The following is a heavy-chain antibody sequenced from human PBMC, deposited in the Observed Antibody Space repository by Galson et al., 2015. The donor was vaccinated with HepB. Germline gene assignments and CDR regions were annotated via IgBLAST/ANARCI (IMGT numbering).Heavy chain of an antibody. J-gene: IGHJ3*01. CDR1: GFNFNYYA. Sequence: SLRLSCAASGFNFNYYAMHWVRQAPGRGLEYISGITNDGVGTNYADSVNGRFTISRENARKSLNLQVTSLRPEDTALYYCGKEDILSGFSVGSFHVWGQGTMVTVSS. D-gene: IGHD3-9*01. CDR2: ITNDGVGT. V-gene: IGHV3-64D*06. CDR3: GKEDILSGFSVGSFHV.